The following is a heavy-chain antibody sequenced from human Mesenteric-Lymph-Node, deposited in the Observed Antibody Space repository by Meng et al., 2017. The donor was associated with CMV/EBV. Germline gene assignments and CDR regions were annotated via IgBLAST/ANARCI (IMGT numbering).Heavy chain of an antibody. CDR1: CASVSSGGYF. D-gene: IGHD6-13*01. Sequence: VSCASVSSGGYFWSWIRQPPGKGLEYIEYINYSGNTNYNPSRKSRVTISVDTSKNQFSLKLSSVTAADTAVYYCARDRRSSSLVDYWGQGTLVTVSS. V-gene: IGHV4-61*08. CDR2: INYSGNT. CDR3: ARDRRSSSLVDY. J-gene: IGHJ4*02.